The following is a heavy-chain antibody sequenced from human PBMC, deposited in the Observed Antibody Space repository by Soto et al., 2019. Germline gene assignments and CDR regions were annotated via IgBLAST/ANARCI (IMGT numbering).Heavy chain of an antibody. J-gene: IGHJ6*02. D-gene: IGHD4-17*01. Sequence: QVQLVESGGGVVQPGRSLRLSCAASGFTFSSYGMHWVRQAPGKGLEWVAVISYDGSNKYYADSVKGRFTISRDNAKNTLYLQMNSLRAEDTAVYYCAKDLGRLGYYYYGMDVWGQGTTVTVSS. CDR1: GFTFSSYG. CDR2: ISYDGSNK. CDR3: AKDLGRLGYYYYGMDV. V-gene: IGHV3-30*18.